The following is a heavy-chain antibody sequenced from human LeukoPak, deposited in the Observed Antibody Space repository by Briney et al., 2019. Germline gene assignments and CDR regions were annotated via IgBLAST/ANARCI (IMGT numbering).Heavy chain of an antibody. CDR2: IYYSGST. CDR1: GGSFSGYY. D-gene: IGHD3-10*01. J-gene: IGHJ4*02. V-gene: IGHV4-30-4*01. Sequence: SETLSLTCTMYGGSFSGYYWSWIRQPPGKGLEWIGYIYYSGSTYYNPSLKSRVTMSVGTSKNQFSLNLSSVTAADTAVYHCATYRLLWFGELSTYYFDYWGQGTLVTVSS. CDR3: ATYRLLWFGELSTYYFDY.